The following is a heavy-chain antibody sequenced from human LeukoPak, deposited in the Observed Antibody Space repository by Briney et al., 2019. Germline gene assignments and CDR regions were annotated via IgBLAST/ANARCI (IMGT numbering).Heavy chain of an antibody. V-gene: IGHV3-7*05. CDR2: IKQDGSEK. D-gene: IGHD5-24*01. CDR1: GFTFSNYW. J-gene: IGHJ5*02. Sequence: GGSLRLSCAASGFTFSNYWMIWVRQAPGKGLEWVGNIKQDGSEKRYADSVRGQFSISRDNAQTSLYLQMNSLRAEDTAVYYCARASDPWLQLTWGQGTLVTVSS. CDR3: ARASDPWLQLT.